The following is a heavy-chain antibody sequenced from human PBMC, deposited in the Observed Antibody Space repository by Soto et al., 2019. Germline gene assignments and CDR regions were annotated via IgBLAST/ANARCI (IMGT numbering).Heavy chain of an antibody. J-gene: IGHJ4*02. Sequence: QITLKESGPTLVKPTQTLTLTCTFSGFSLSTSGVGVGWIRQPPGKALEWLALIYWDDDKRYSPSLKSRLTITKDTSKNQVVLTMTNMHPVDTATYYCAQFTVAYYFDYWGQGTLVTVSS. D-gene: IGHD4-4*01. V-gene: IGHV2-5*02. CDR1: GFSLSTSGVG. CDR2: IYWDDDK. CDR3: AQFTVAYYFDY.